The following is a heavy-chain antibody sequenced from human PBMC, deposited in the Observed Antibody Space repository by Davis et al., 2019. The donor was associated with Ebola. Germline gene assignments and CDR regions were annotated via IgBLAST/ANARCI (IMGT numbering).Heavy chain of an antibody. V-gene: IGHV5-51*01. D-gene: IGHD6-13*01. CDR2: IFPGDSDT. J-gene: IGHJ5*02. CDR1: GYSFTTYW. Sequence: GESLKISCKASGYSFTTYWIVWVRQMPGKGLECMGIIFPGDSDTRYSPSFQGQVTISADKSISTAYLQWSSLKASDTAMYYCARLRIAAAGTGWFDPWGQGTLVTVSS. CDR3: ARLRIAAAGTGWFDP.